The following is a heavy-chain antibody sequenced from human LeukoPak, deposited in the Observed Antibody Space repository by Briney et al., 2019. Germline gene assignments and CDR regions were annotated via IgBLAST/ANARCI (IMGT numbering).Heavy chain of an antibody. J-gene: IGHJ4*02. CDR1: GFTLSSYA. Sequence: GGSLRLSCAASGFTLSSYAISWVRQAPGKGLEWVSAISGSGGSTYYADSVKGRFTISRDNSKNTLYLQMNSLRAEDTAVYYCAKCYDFWSGYLWYWGQGTLVTVSS. CDR3: AKCYDFWSGYLWY. CDR2: ISGSGGST. D-gene: IGHD3-3*01. V-gene: IGHV3-23*01.